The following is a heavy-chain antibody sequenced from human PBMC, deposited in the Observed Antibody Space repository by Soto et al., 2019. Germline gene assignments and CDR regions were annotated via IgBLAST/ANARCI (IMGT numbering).Heavy chain of an antibody. CDR1: GFTFSSYG. D-gene: IGHD3-22*01. CDR2: VSYDGSNK. CDR3: AKDTYYYDRSGYYTYDH. V-gene: IGHV3-30*18. J-gene: IGHJ4*02. Sequence: GGSLRLSCAASGFTFSSYGMHWVRQAPGKGLEWVASVSYDGSNKHYADSVKGRFTISRDNSRNTLDLQMNSLRAEDTAVYYCAKDTYYYDRSGYYTYDHWGQGTQVTVSS.